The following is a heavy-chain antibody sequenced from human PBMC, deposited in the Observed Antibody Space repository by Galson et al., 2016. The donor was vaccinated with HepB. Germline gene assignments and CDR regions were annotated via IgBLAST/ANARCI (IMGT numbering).Heavy chain of an antibody. J-gene: IGHJ4*02. CDR2: ITAGSTST. CDR1: GFTFRSHA. Sequence: SLRLSCAASGFTFRSHAMSWVRQAPGRGLEWVSSITAGSTSTFYADSVKGRFTMSRDNPKNTLYLQMNSLRAEDTAVYYCARASGDLFDYWGQGTLVTVSS. CDR3: ARASGDLFDY. D-gene: IGHD4-17*01. V-gene: IGHV3-23*01.